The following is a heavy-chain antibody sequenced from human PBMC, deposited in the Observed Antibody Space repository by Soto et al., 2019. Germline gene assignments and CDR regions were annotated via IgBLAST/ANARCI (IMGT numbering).Heavy chain of an antibody. Sequence: ASVKVSCKASGYSFTSYYIHWVRQAPGQGLEWMGIINPSAGTTAYAQTFRGRVTMTRDTSTSTVYMELSSVRSEDTAIYYCSRGGDVVYREWSFQDNWGQGALVTVSS. J-gene: IGHJ4*02. CDR3: SRGGDVVYREWSFQDN. CDR2: INPSAGTT. D-gene: IGHD2-8*02. CDR1: GYSFTSYY. V-gene: IGHV1-46*03.